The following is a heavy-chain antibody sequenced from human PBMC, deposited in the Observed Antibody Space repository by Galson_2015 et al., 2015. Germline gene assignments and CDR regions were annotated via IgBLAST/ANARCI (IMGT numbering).Heavy chain of an antibody. CDR2: ISWNSGSI. CDR1: GFTFDDYA. J-gene: IGHJ4*02. CDR3: AKELYSLSLDY. V-gene: IGHV3-9*01. D-gene: IGHD3-3*01. Sequence: SLRLSCAASGFTFDDYAMHWVRQAPGKGLEWVSGISWNSGSIGYADSVKGRFTISRDNAKNSLYLQMNSLRAEDTALYYCAKELYSLSLDYWGQGTLVTVSS.